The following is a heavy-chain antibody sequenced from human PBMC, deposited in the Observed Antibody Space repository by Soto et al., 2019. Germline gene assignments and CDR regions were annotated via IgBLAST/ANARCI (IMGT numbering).Heavy chain of an antibody. V-gene: IGHV3-7*01. CDR1: GFTFSSYW. Sequence: EVQLVESGGGLVQPGGSLRLSCAASGFTFSSYWMSWVRQAPGKGLEWVANIKQDGSEKYYVDSVKGRFTISRDNAKNSLYLPMNSLRAEDTAVYYCARDPPAYGDYVRAYYYGMDVWGQGTTVTVSS. CDR3: ARDPPAYGDYVRAYYYGMDV. CDR2: IKQDGSEK. D-gene: IGHD4-17*01. J-gene: IGHJ6*02.